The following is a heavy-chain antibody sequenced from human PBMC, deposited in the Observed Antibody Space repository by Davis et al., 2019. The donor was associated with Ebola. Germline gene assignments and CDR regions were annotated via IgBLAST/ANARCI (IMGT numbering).Heavy chain of an antibody. Sequence: SVKVSCKASGYTFTSYAMHWVRQAPGQGLEWMGRIIPILGIANYAQKFQGRVTITADKSTSTAYMELSSLRSEDTAVYYCARGRSGTNFDYWGQGTLVTVSS. J-gene: IGHJ4*02. D-gene: IGHD1/OR15-1a*01. CDR1: GYTFTSYA. CDR3: ARGRSGTNFDY. CDR2: IIPILGIA. V-gene: IGHV1-69*04.